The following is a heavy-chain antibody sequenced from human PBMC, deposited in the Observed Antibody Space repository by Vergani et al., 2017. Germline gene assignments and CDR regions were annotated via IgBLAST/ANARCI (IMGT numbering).Heavy chain of an antibody. V-gene: IGHV3-66*02. CDR2: SGSGGST. J-gene: IGHJ6*02. Sequence: EVQLVESGGGLVQPGGSLRLSCAASGFTVSSNYMSWVRQAPGKGLEWVSAISGSGGSTYYADSVKGRFTISRDNSKNTLYLQMNSLRAEDTAVYYCARSGPSGDYYYYYGMDVWGQGTTVTVSS. D-gene: IGHD1-26*01. CDR1: GFTVSSNY. CDR3: ARSGPSGDYYYYYGMDV.